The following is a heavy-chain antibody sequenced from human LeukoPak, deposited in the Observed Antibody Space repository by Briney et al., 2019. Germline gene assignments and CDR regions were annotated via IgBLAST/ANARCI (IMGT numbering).Heavy chain of an antibody. V-gene: IGHV3-15*01. J-gene: IGHJ5*02. D-gene: IGHD1-26*01. Sequence: PGGSLRLSCAASGFTFSNAWMSWVRQAPGKGLEWVGRIKSKTDDGTTDYAAPVKGRFTISRDDSKNTLYLQMNSLKTEDTAVYYCTTLVGARGGWFDPWGQGTLVTVSS. CDR3: TTLVGARGGWFDP. CDR2: IKSKTDDGTT. CDR1: GFTFSNAW.